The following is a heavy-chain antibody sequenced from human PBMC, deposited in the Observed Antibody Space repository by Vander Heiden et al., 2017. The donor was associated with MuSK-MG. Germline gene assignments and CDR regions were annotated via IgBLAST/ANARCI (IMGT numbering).Heavy chain of an antibody. D-gene: IGHD3-10*01. V-gene: IGHV3-7*01. CDR2: IKQDGSEK. J-gene: IGHJ3*02. Sequence: EVQLVESGGGLVQPGGSLRLSCAASGFTFRSYWMSWVRQAPGKGLEWVANIKQDGSEKYYVDSGKGRFTISRDNAKNSLYLQRNSLRAEDTAVYYCARQDEGFGETGHAFDIWGQGTMVTVSS. CDR1: GFTFRSYW. CDR3: ARQDEGFGETGHAFDI.